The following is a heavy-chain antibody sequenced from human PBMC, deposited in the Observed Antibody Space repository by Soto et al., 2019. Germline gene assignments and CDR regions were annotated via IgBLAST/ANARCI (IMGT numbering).Heavy chain of an antibody. CDR3: VRGMNPLF. Sequence: GGSLRLSCVASGFSFSNYNMNWVRQAPGKGLEWVSYITDSSDTVHYADSVRGRFTISRDNAKNALYLQMNSLRADDTAVYFCVRGMNPLFGGQGTLVTVSS. CDR2: ITDSSDTV. J-gene: IGHJ4*01. CDR1: GFSFSNYN. V-gene: IGHV3-48*04.